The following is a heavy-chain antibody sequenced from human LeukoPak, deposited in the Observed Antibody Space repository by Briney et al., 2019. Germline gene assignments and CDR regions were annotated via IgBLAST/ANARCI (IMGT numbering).Heavy chain of an antibody. D-gene: IGHD3-10*01. J-gene: IGHJ4*02. V-gene: IGHV3-48*04. CDR1: GFTFSSYW. Sequence: GGSLRLSCAASGFTFSSYWMSWVRQAPGKGLEWLSYISSTDTAIYYADSVKGRFTISRDGAKDSLYLHMNNLRVEDTAVYYCARGLWAKGSGSKFDYWGQGTVVIVSS. CDR2: ISSTDTAI. CDR3: ARGLWAKGSGSKFDY.